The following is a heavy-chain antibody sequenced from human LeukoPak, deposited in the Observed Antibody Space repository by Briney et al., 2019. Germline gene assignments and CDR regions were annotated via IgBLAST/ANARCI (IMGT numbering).Heavy chain of an antibody. V-gene: IGHV4-30-2*01. CDR2: INHSGST. CDR3: ARGIGYYDSSGYAFDI. CDR1: GVSISSGGFY. J-gene: IGHJ3*02. Sequence: SQTLSLTCTVSGVSISSGGFYWSWIRQPPGKGLEWIGYINHSGSTYYNPSLKSRVTISVDRSKNQFSLRLTSVTAADTAVYYCARGIGYYDSSGYAFDIWGQGTMVTVSS. D-gene: IGHD3-22*01.